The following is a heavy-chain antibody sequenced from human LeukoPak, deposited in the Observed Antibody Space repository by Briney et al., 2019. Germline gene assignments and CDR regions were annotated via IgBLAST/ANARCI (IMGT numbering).Heavy chain of an antibody. CDR3: ARGLRDATIVVVVAALL. D-gene: IGHD2-15*01. CDR2: ISSSSSYI. CDR1: GFTFSSYS. J-gene: IGHJ4*02. Sequence: GGSLRLSCAASGFTFSSYSMNWVRQAPGKGLEWVSSISSSSSYIYYADSVKGRFTISRDNAKNSLYLQMNSLRAEDTAVYYCARGLRDATIVVVVAALLWGQGTLVTVSS. V-gene: IGHV3-21*01.